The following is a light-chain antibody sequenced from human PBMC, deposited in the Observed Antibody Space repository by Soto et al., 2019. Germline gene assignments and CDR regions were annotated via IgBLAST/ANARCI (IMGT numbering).Light chain of an antibody. CDR2: DVS. V-gene: IGLV2-14*03. CDR1: SSDVGGYNY. CDR3: SSYTSTYTYV. Sequence: QSALTQPASVSGSPRQSITISCTGTSSDVGGYNYVSWYQQHPGKVPKLLIYDVSSRPSGVSDRFSGSKSGKTASLTISGLQAEDEADYYCSSYTSTYTYVFGTGTKLTVL. J-gene: IGLJ1*01.